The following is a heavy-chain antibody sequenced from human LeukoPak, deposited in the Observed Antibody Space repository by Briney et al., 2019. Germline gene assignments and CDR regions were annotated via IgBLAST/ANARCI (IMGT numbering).Heavy chain of an antibody. D-gene: IGHD3-22*01. CDR3: ARMKGRYDSGGHYTWYFDL. CDR1: GGSISSYY. CDR2: VYYSGST. Sequence: SETLSLTCTVSGGSISSYYWSWIRQPPGKGLEWIGYVYYSGSTNYNPSLKSRVTISVDTSKNQFSLKLSSVTAADTAVYYCARMKGRYDSGGHYTWYFDLWGRGTLVTVSS. J-gene: IGHJ2*01. V-gene: IGHV4-59*01.